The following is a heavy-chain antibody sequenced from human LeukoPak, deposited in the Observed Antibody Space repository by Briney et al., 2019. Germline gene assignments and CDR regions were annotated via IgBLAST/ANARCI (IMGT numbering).Heavy chain of an antibody. CDR3: ARGTSGDFYYFDY. CDR1: GGSFSSDY. D-gene: IGHD4-17*01. CDR2: IYYSGST. J-gene: IGHJ4*02. Sequence: SETLSLTCSVSGGSFSSDYWSWIRQPPGKGLEWIGYIYYSGSTNYNPSLKSRVTISVDTSKNQFSLKLNSVTAADTAVYYCARGTSGDFYYFDYWGQGTLVTVSS. V-gene: IGHV4-59*12.